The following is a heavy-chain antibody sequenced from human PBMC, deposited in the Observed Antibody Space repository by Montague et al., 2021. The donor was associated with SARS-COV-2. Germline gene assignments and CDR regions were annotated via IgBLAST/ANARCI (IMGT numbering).Heavy chain of an antibody. D-gene: IGHD1-26*01. CDR3: ARIWGATRGDAFDI. CDR1: GFSLSTSGMC. V-gene: IGHV2-70*01. Sequence: PALVKPTQTLTLTCTFSGFSLSTSGMCVSWICQPPGKALEWLALIDWDDDKYYSTSLKAWLTISKDTSKNQVVLTMTNMDPVDTATYYCARIWGATRGDAFDIWGQGTMVTVSS. CDR2: IDWDDDK. J-gene: IGHJ3*02.